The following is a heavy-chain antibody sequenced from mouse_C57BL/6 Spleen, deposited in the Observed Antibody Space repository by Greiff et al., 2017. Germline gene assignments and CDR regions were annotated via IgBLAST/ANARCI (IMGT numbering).Heavy chain of an antibody. CDR2: INPNYGTT. CDR1: GYSFTDYN. V-gene: IGHV1-39*01. J-gene: IGHJ4*01. CDR3: ARGATVVARGYAMDY. D-gene: IGHD1-1*01. Sequence: EVKLMESGPELVKPGASVKISCKASGYSFTDYNMNWVKQSNGKSLEWIGVINPNYGTTSYNQKFKGKATLTVDQSSSTAYMQLNSLTSEDSAVYYCARGATVVARGYAMDYWGQGTSVTVSS.